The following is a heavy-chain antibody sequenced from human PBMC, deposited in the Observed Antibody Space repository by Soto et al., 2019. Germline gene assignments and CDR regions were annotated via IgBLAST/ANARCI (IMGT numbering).Heavy chain of an antibody. CDR1: GGSISSGDYY. Sequence: PSETLCLTCTVSGGSISSGDYYWSWIRQPPGKGLEWIGYIYYSGSTYYNPSLKSRVTISVDTSKNQFSLKLSSVTAADTAVYYCARAFDILTRYYFDYWGQGTLVTVSS. J-gene: IGHJ4*02. D-gene: IGHD3-9*01. V-gene: IGHV4-30-4*01. CDR3: ARAFDILTRYYFDY. CDR2: IYYSGST.